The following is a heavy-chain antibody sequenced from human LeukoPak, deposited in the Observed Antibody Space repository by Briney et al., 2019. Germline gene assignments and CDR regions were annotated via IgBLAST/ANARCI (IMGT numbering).Heavy chain of an antibody. J-gene: IGHJ1*01. CDR1: GLTFSNSW. V-gene: IGHV3-74*01. CDR3: ARVSGLGMNEYYQH. D-gene: IGHD3-10*01. Sequence: GGSLGLSCEASGLTFSNSWMHWVRQAPGKGLVWVSRINNEGTTISYADSVKGRFTISRDNAKNTLYLQMNSLRAEDTAVYYCARVSGLGMNEYYQHWGQGTLVTVAS. CDR2: INNEGTTI.